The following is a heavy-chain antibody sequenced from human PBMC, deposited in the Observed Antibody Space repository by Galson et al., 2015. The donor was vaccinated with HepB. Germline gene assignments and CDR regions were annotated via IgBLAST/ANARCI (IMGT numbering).Heavy chain of an antibody. D-gene: IGHD4-17*01. CDR1: DDSIKRGTFY. CDR2: IFYSGNN. CDR3: ARIPLNDNGDYEAGFDH. V-gene: IGHV4-39*07. J-gene: IGHJ4*02. Sequence: ETLSLTCSVSDDSIKRGTFYWGWIRQSPTKGLEWIGRIFYSGNNYENPSLKGRDSLTIDTSKRQFSLTLRSVTAADTAVYYCARIPLNDNGDYEAGFDHWGQGILVTVSS.